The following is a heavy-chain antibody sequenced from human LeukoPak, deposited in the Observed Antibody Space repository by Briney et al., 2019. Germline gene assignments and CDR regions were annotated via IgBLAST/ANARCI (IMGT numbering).Heavy chain of an antibody. D-gene: IGHD2-15*01. J-gene: IGHJ4*02. CDR1: GFTFSSYA. V-gene: IGHV3-30*04. Sequence: GRSLRLSCAASGFTFSSYAMHWVRQAPGKGLEWVAVISYDGSNKYYADSVKGRFTISRDNSKNTLYLQMNSLRAEDTAVYYCAREGDIVVVVAATGRDGTYYFDYWGQGTPVTISS. CDR3: AREGDIVVVVAATGRDGTYYFDY. CDR2: ISYDGSNK.